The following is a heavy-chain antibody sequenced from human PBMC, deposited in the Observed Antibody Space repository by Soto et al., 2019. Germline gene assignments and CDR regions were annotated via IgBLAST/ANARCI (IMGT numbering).Heavy chain of an antibody. CDR1: GGSITTNY. D-gene: IGHD2-8*02. CDR3: ARDKITGLFDY. Sequence: PSETLSLTCTVSGGSITTNYWSWIRQPPGKGLEWIGYIYYRGSTNYNPSLKSRVTISVDTSKNQFSLKLGSVTAADTAVYYCARDKITGLFDYWGQGTLVTVSS. V-gene: IGHV4-59*01. CDR2: IYYRGST. J-gene: IGHJ4*02.